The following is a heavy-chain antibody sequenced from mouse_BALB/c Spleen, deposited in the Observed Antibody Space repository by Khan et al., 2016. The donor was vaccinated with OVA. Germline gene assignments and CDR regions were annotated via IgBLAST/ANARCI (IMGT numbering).Heavy chain of an antibody. D-gene: IGHD2-1*01. CDR2: IWTGGST. CDR3: ARYYGNSGWYFDV. Sequence: VQLQQSGPGLVAPSQSLSITCTVSGFSLTSYGVHWVRQPPGKGLEWLGVIWTGGSTNYNSALMSRLSISKDNSKSQVFLKMNSLQTDETAMYDCARYYGNSGWYFDVWGAGTTVTVSS. V-gene: IGHV2-9*02. CDR1: GFSLTSYG. J-gene: IGHJ1*01.